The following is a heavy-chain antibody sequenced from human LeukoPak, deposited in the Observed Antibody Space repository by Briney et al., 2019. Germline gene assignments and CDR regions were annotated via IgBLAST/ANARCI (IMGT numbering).Heavy chain of an antibody. Sequence: PGGSLRLSCAASGFTLSSYAMSWARQAPGKGLEWVSAISGSGGSTYYADSVKGRFTISRDNSKNTLYLQMNSLRAEDTAVYYCAKEVRGGDCYSDYWGQGTLVTVSS. CDR3: AKEVRGGDCYSDY. J-gene: IGHJ4*02. D-gene: IGHD2-21*02. V-gene: IGHV3-23*01. CDR2: ISGSGGST. CDR1: GFTLSSYA.